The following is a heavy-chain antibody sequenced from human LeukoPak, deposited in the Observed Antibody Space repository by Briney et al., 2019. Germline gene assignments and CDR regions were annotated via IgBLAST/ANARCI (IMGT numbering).Heavy chain of an antibody. CDR2: IYPGDSDT. CDR1: GYSFTSYW. J-gene: IGHJ6*02. Sequence: GESLQISCKGSGYSFTSYWIGWVRQMAGRGLEWMGIIYPGDSDTRYSPSFQGQVTISADKSISTAYLQWSSLKASDTAMYYCARQAWRSTYYYYGMDVWGQGTTVTVSS. V-gene: IGHV5-51*01. D-gene: IGHD3-16*01. CDR3: ARQAWRSTYYYYGMDV.